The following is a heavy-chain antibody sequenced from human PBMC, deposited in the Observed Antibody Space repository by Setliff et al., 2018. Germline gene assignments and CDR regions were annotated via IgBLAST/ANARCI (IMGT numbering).Heavy chain of an antibody. CDR3: ARGPQKFYSDTSGYYYDALYYYYMDV. Sequence: SVKVSCKASGGTFSSYGISWVRQAPGQGLEWMGGTIPIFGTTNYAQKFQGRVTIIADESTSTTYMELSSLRSEDTAVYYCARGPQKFYSDTSGYYYDALYYYYMDVWGKGTTVTVSS. J-gene: IGHJ6*03. CDR1: GGTFSSYG. V-gene: IGHV1-69*13. D-gene: IGHD3-22*01. CDR2: TIPIFGTT.